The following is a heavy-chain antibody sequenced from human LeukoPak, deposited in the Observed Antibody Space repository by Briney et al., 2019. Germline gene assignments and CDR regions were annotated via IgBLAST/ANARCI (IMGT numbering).Heavy chain of an antibody. Sequence: PSETLSLTCSVSGGSISSSSDYWGWVRQPPGKGLEWIGSIYHSETTYYNPSLKSRVIISVDTSKNQFSLKLNSVTAADTAVNYCGRPNPDSSGYYGSFDPWGQGILVTVSS. CDR3: GRPNPDSSGYYGSFDP. V-gene: IGHV4-39*01. CDR1: GGSISSSSDY. J-gene: IGHJ5*02. D-gene: IGHD3-22*01. CDR2: IYHSETT.